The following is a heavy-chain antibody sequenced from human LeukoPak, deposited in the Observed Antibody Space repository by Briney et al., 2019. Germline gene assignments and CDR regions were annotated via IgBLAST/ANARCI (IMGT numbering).Heavy chain of an antibody. CDR2: ISYDVSNK. V-gene: IGHV3-30*18. D-gene: IGHD2-2*01. CDR3: TKGCSSTSCFDY. Sequence: TGGSLRLSCAASGFTFSSYGMHWVRQAPGKGLEWVAVISYDVSNKYYADSVEGRFTISRDNSKNTLYLQMNSLRAEDTAVYYCTKGCSSTSCFDYWGQGTLVTVSS. CDR1: GFTFSSYG. J-gene: IGHJ4*02.